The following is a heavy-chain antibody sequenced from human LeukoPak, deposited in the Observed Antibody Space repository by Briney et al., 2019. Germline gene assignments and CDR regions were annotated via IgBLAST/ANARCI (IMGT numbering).Heavy chain of an antibody. J-gene: IGHJ4*02. CDR3: ARNLYIVEVPAAGVFDS. D-gene: IGHD2-2*01. CDR1: GFILSRYW. Sequence: PGGSLRLSCEASGFILSRYWMTWVRQAPGKGLGWVANIKQDGSETFYVDSVKGRFTTSRDNAKTSLYLQMSSLRAEDTAVYYCARNLYIVEVPAAGVFDSWGQGVLVTVSS. V-gene: IGHV3-7*01. CDR2: IKQDGSET.